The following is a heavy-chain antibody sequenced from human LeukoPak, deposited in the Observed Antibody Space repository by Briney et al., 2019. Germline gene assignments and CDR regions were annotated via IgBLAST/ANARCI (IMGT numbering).Heavy chain of an antibody. CDR3: ARDAYYGPENWFDP. D-gene: IGHD3-10*01. J-gene: IGHJ5*02. CDR2: IKQDGSEK. Sequence: GGSLRLSCAASGFTFSSYWMSWVRQAPGKGLEWVANIKQDGSEKYYVDSVKGRFTISRDNAKNSLYLQMNSLRAEDTAVYYCARDAYYGPENWFDPWGQGTLVPVSS. V-gene: IGHV3-7*03. CDR1: GFTFSSYW.